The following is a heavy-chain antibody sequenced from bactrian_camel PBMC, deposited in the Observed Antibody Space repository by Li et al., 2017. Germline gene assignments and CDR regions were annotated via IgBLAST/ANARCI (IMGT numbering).Heavy chain of an antibody. J-gene: IGHJ6*01. V-gene: IGHV3S53*01. CDR1: ICNDGMCC. Sequence: HVQLVESGGGSVQSGGSLRLSCTYSICNDGMCCMGWFRQAPGKEREGVADIDSDGNVKYADSAKGRFAISQDNGKSTLYLQMNSLKPEDTAMYYCAADPGTDYGGSCSELDPNDFGYWGQGTQVTVS. D-gene: IGHD2*01. CDR2: IDSDGNV. CDR3: AADPGTDYGGSCSELDPNDFGY.